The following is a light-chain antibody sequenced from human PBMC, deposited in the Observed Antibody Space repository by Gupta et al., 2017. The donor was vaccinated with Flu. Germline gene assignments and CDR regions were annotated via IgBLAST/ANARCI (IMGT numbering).Light chain of an antibody. CDR3: QQYNNWPPCT. CDR2: GAS. CDR1: QSVSSY. V-gene: IGKV3-15*01. Sequence: ERVMTQSPATLSVSPGERATLSCRASQSVSSYLAWYQQKPGQAPRLLIYGASTRATGIPARFSGSGSGTEFTLTISSLESEDFAVYYCQQYNNWPPCTFGQGTKVEIK. J-gene: IGKJ2*02.